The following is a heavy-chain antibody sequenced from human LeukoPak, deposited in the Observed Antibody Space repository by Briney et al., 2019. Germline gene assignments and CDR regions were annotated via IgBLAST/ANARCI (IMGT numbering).Heavy chain of an antibody. CDR3: AREGVHCSGRSCLKAY. CDR1: GFTFSTYW. CDR2: IKKDGSEK. J-gene: IGHJ4*02. Sequence: GGSLRLSCAASGFTFSTYWMSLVRQAPGKGLEWVANIKKDGSEKYYMDSVKGRFTISRDNAENSLCLQMNSLRAEDTAVYYCAREGVHCSGRSCLKAYWGQGTQVTVSS. V-gene: IGHV3-7*03. D-gene: IGHD2-15*01.